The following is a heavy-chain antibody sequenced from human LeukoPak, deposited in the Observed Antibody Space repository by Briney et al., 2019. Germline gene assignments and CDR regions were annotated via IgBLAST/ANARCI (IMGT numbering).Heavy chain of an antibody. CDR1: GYTFTSYY. Sequence: GASVKVSCKASGYTFTSYYMHWVRQAPGQGLEWMGIINPNGGRTNYAQKFQGRVTMTRDTSITTAYMELRRLRSDDTAVYYCARGRPGRDRYDYESSGYRREYFQHWGQGTLVTVSS. CDR2: INPNGGRT. J-gene: IGHJ1*01. V-gene: IGHV1-46*01. CDR3: ARGRPGRDRYDYESSGYRREYFQH. D-gene: IGHD3-22*01.